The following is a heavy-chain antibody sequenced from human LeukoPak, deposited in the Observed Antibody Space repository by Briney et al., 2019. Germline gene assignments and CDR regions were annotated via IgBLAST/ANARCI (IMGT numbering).Heavy chain of an antibody. CDR3: GIGPSMVTPFDS. D-gene: IGHD4-23*01. J-gene: IGHJ4*02. Sequence: SETLSLSCTVSGGSVSRYYWSGIRQPPGKGLEWIGYIHSSGIADYHPPLKSRVAMSVDMSKNHFSLRVGFVSAAGRPVYFCGIGPSMVTPFDSWGEGALVTV. CDR1: GGSVSRYY. V-gene: IGHV4-4*08. CDR2: IHSSGIA.